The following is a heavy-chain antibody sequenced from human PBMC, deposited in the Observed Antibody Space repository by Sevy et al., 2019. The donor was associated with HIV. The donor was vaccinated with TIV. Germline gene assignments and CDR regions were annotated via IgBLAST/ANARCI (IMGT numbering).Heavy chain of an antibody. J-gene: IGHJ6*02. CDR1: GFSFNTFS. CDR3: VRDQKGQYSAYDGAGYYGMDV. CDR2: ISSSSNYI. V-gene: IGHV3-21*01. D-gene: IGHD5-12*01. Sequence: GESLKISCAASGFSFNTFSMNWVRQRPEKGLEWVSSISSSSNYIFYADSVKGRFTISRDNAKDSLYLQMNSLRAEDTAVYYCVRDQKGQYSAYDGAGYYGMDVWDPGTTVTVSS.